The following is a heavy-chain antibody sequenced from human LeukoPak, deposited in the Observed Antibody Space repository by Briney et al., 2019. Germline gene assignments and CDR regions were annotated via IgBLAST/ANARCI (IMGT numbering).Heavy chain of an antibody. Sequence: GGSLRLSCAASGFTVSSNYMSWVRQAPGKGLEWVSVVYSGGTTYYADSVEGRFTIFRDNPKNTLYLQMNSLRAEDTAVYYCARSAHAGTYFWFDYWGQGTLVTVSS. V-gene: IGHV3-53*01. CDR1: GFTVSSNY. CDR3: ARSAHAGTYFWFDY. J-gene: IGHJ4*02. D-gene: IGHD1-26*01. CDR2: VYSGGTT.